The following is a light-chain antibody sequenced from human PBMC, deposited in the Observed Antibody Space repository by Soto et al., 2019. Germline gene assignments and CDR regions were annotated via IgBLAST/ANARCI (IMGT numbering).Light chain of an antibody. CDR1: QYVSNK. Sequence: EIVSTQSPATLSVSPGETATLSCRASQYVSNKVAWYQQKPGQAPSLLTLGASTRATGVPARFSGSGSGTEFTLSISSLQSEDFAVYYCKQYKEWPPFTFGQGTRLEIK. CDR2: GAS. V-gene: IGKV3-15*01. CDR3: KQYKEWPPFT. J-gene: IGKJ5*01.